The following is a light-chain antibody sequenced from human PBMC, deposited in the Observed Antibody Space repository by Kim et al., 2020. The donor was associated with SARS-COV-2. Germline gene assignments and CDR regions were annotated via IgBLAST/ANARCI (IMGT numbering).Light chain of an antibody. Sequence: SLGQRASPTVSGRPRQVVSTTLAGYQQKPAQAPRLLIYGATARATGVPARFSGSGSGTDFTLTISSLQSEDFAVYYCQHYVNWPSFGQGTRLEIK. J-gene: IGKJ5*01. CDR2: GAT. V-gene: IGKV3-15*01. CDR3: QHYVNWPS. CDR1: QVVSTT.